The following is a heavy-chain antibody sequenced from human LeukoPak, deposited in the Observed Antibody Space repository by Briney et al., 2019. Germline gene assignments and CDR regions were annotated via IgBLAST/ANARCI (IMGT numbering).Heavy chain of an antibody. CDR2: INSNSGNT. D-gene: IGHD5-18*01. CDR3: AKGGYSYGYFDY. J-gene: IGHJ4*02. CDR1: GFTFSSYG. V-gene: IGHV3-23*01. Sequence: GGSLRLSCAASGFTFSSYGMSWGRQAPGKGLEWVSVINSNSGNTFYADSVKGRFAISRDNSKNTLYLQMNSLRAEDTAVYYCAKGGYSYGYFDYWGQGIPVTVSS.